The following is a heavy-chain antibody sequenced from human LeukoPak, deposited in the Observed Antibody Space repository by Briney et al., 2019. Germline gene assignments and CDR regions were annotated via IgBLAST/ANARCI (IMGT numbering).Heavy chain of an antibody. CDR3: AKGLRGDNYYYGMDV. Sequence: GGSLRLSCAASGFTFSSYAMHWVRQAPGKGLEWVAVISYDGSNKYYADSVKGRFTISRDNSKNTLYLQMNSLRAEDTAVYYCAKGLRGDNYYYGMDVWGQGTTVTVSS. D-gene: IGHD3-10*01. V-gene: IGHV3-30-3*01. J-gene: IGHJ6*02. CDR1: GFTFSSYA. CDR2: ISYDGSNK.